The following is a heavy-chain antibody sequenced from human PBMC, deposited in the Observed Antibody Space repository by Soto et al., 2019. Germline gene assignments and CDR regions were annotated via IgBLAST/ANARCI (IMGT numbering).Heavy chain of an antibody. V-gene: IGHV4-34*01. CDR3: ARGRRRTESAAGTLDY. Sequence: PSGAVCLTCAFSGGSYSGFYGGWIPQPPEKVLEWIGEISDSGSNTYKPSLKSRVTILVGTCKNPFPLKLSAVAAADTAVYYCARGRRRTESAAGTLDYWSQGNLVTVSS. CDR2: ISDSGSN. D-gene: IGHD6-13*01. J-gene: IGHJ4*02. CDR1: GGSYSGFY.